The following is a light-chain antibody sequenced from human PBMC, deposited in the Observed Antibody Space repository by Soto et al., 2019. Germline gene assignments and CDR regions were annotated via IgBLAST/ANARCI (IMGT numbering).Light chain of an antibody. CDR3: SSYTSSSTV. CDR1: SSDVGGYNY. V-gene: IGLV2-14*01. J-gene: IGLJ3*02. CDR2: EVS. Sequence: QSAVTQAASVSGSPGQSITISCTGTSSDVGGYNYVSWYQQHPGKAPKLMIYEVSNGPSGVSNRFSGSKSGNTASLTISGLQAEDEADYYCSSYTSSSTVFGGGTKLAV.